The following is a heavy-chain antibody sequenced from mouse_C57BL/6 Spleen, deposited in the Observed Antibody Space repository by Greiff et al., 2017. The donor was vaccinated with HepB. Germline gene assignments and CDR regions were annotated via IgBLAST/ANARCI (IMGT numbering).Heavy chain of an antibody. CDR3: ASHYYYGSSYPYYFDY. CDR2: IDPEDGET. V-gene: IGHV14-2*01. Sequence: EVQLVESGAELVKPGASVKLSCTASGFNIKDYYMHWVKQRTEQGLEWIGRIDPEDGETKYAPKFQGKATITADTSSNTAYLQLSSLTSEDTAVYYCASHYYYGSSYPYYFDYWGQGTTLTVSS. J-gene: IGHJ2*01. CDR1: GFNIKDYY. D-gene: IGHD1-1*01.